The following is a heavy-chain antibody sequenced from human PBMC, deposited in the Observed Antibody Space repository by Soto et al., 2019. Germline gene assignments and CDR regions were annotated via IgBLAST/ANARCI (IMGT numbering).Heavy chain of an antibody. CDR1: GFTFSNAW. CDR2: IKSKTDGGTT. J-gene: IGHJ4*02. Sequence: EVQLVESGGGLVKPGGSLRLSCAASGFTFSNAWMSWVRQAPGKGLEWVGRIKSKTDGGTTDYAAPVKGRFTISRDDSNNTLYLQMNSLKTEDTAVYYCTTGGAYDFWSPPPFGYWGQGTLVTVSS. CDR3: TTGGAYDFWSPPPFGY. V-gene: IGHV3-15*01. D-gene: IGHD3-3*01.